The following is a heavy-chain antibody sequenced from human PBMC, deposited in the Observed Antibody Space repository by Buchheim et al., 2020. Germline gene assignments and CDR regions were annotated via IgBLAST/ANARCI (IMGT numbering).Heavy chain of an antibody. J-gene: IGHJ2*01. V-gene: IGHV3-11*06. CDR1: GFTFSDYY. D-gene: IGHD5-18*01. CDR3: ARVAKGYSYGSYWYFDL. Sequence: QVQLVESGGGLVKPGGSLRLSCAASGFTFSDYYMSWIRQAPGRGREWVSYISSSSSYTNYADSGKGRFTISRDNAKNSLYLQMNSLRAEDTAVYYCARVAKGYSYGSYWYFDLWGRGTL. CDR2: ISSSSSYT.